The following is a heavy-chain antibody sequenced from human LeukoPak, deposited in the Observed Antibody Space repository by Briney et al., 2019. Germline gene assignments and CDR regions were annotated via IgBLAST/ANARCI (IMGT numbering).Heavy chain of an antibody. CDR2: ISSSSSYI. CDR3: ARDLGSEQYYYDSSGYTAEGGNAFDI. Sequence: GGSLRLSCAASGFTFSSYSMNWVRQAPGKGLEWVSSISSSSSYIYYADSVKGRFTISRDNAKNSLYLQMNSLRAEDTAVYYCARDLGSEQYYYDSSGYTAEGGNAFDIWGQGTMVTVSS. J-gene: IGHJ3*02. CDR1: GFTFSSYS. D-gene: IGHD3-22*01. V-gene: IGHV3-21*01.